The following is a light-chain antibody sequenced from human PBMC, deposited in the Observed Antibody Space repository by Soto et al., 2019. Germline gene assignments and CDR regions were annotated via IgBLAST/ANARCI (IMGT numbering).Light chain of an antibody. V-gene: IGLV2-14*01. Sequence: QSVLTQPASVSGSPGQSITISCTGTSSDVGAYNYVSWYQQHPGKAPKLMIYEVSNRPSGVSNRFSGSKSGNTASLAITGLQTEDEADYYCQSYDSRLSGREVFGGGTKLTVL. J-gene: IGLJ2*01. CDR3: QSYDSRLSGREV. CDR1: SSDVGAYNY. CDR2: EVS.